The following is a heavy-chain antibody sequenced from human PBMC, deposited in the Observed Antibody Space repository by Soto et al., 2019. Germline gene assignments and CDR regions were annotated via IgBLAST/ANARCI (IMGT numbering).Heavy chain of an antibody. CDR2: IYHSGST. V-gene: IGHV4-30-2*01. Sequence: SETLSLTCAVSGGSISSGGYSWSLIRQPPGKDLEWIGYIYHSGSTYYNPSLKSRVTISVDRSKNQFSLKLSSVTAADTAVYYCARVTTIFGVAPSEYFDYWGQGTLVTVSS. J-gene: IGHJ4*02. D-gene: IGHD3-3*01. CDR3: ARVTTIFGVAPSEYFDY. CDR1: GGSISSGGYS.